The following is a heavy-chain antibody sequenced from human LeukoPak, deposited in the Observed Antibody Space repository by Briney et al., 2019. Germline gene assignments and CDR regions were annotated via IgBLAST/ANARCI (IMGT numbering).Heavy chain of an antibody. CDR2: INHSGST. CDR3: ARNYCSGGSCYAPYYYGMDV. V-gene: IGHV4-34*01. D-gene: IGHD2-15*01. CDR1: GGSFSGYY. J-gene: IGHJ6*02. Sequence: SETLSLTCAVYGGSFSGYYWSWIRQPPGKGLEWIGEINHSGSTNYNPSLKSRVTISVDTSKNQFSLKLSSVTAADTAVYYCARNYCSGGSCYAPYYYGMDVWGQGTTVTVSS.